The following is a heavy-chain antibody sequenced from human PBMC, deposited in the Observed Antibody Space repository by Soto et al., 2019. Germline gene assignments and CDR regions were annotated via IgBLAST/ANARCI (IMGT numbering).Heavy chain of an antibody. D-gene: IGHD3-3*01. V-gene: IGHV4-4*02. J-gene: IGHJ5*02. CDR2: IYYSGST. CDR3: ARHPLLEWLLCWFDP. Sequence: SETLSLTCAVPGGSITSTNWWNWVRQPPGKGLEWIGEIYYSGSTYYNPSLKSRVTISVDTSKNQFSLKLSSVTAADTAVYYCARHPLLEWLLCWFDPWGQGTLVTVSS. CDR1: GGSITSTNW.